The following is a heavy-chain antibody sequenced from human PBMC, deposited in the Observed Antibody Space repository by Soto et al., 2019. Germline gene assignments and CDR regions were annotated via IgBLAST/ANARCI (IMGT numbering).Heavy chain of an antibody. CDR3: ARELGDYDYIWGSSGDDAFDI. V-gene: IGHV4-34*01. CDR2: INHSGST. Sequence: SETLSLTCAVYGGSFSGYYWSWIRQPPGKGLEWIGEINHSGSTNYNPSLKSRVTISVDTSKNQFSLKLSSVTAADTAVYYCARELGDYDYIWGSSGDDAFDIWGQGTMVTVSS. D-gene: IGHD3-16*01. J-gene: IGHJ3*02. CDR1: GGSFSGYY.